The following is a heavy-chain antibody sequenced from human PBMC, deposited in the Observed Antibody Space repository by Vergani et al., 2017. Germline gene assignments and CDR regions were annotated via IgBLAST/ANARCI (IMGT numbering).Heavy chain of an antibody. CDR3: ARAESYYDFWSGQGYYYYYGMDV. Sequence: QVQLVQSGAEVKKPGASVKVSCKASGYTFTGYYMHWVRQAPGQGLEWMGWINPNSGGTNYAQKFQGRVTMTRDTSISTAYMELSRLRSDDTAVYYCARAESYYDFWSGQGYYYYYGMDVWGQGTTVTVSS. CDR1: GYTFTGYY. V-gene: IGHV1-2*02. D-gene: IGHD3-3*01. J-gene: IGHJ6*02. CDR2: INPNSGGT.